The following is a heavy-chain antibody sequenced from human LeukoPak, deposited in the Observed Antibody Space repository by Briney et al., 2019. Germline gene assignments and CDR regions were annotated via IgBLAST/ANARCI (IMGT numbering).Heavy chain of an antibody. CDR1: GFTFSSYV. CDR3: AKGSYSSRSGWDY. J-gene: IGHJ4*02. Sequence: PGGSLRLSCAASGFTFSSYVMSWVRQAPGKGLEWVSGISGSGLTYYADSVKGRFTISRDNSKNTVYLQMNSLRAEDTAVYYCAKGSYSSRSGWDYWGQGTLVTVSS. V-gene: IGHV3-23*01. D-gene: IGHD6-19*01. CDR2: ISGSGLT.